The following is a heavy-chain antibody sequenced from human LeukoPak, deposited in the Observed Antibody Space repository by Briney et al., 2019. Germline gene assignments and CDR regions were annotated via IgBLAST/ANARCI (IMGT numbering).Heavy chain of an antibody. Sequence: GESLKISCKGSGYSFTSYWIGWVRQMPGKGLEWMGIIDPGDSDTRYSPSFQGQVTISADKSISTAYLQWSSLKASDTAMYYCARSSSSDDYYYYYMDVWGKGTTVTVSS. CDR3: ARSSSSDDYYYYYMDV. J-gene: IGHJ6*03. V-gene: IGHV5-51*01. CDR1: GYSFTSYW. CDR2: IDPGDSDT. D-gene: IGHD6-6*01.